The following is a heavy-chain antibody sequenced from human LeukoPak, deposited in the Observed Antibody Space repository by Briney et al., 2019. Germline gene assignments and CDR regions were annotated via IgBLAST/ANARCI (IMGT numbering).Heavy chain of an antibody. Sequence: PGGSLRLSCAASGFTFSSYAMSWVRQAPGKGLEWVAAICGGGGSTYYADSVKGRFTISRDNSKNTLYLQMNSLRAEDTAVYYYAKGIAAAGTHAFDIWGQGTMVTVSS. CDR1: GFTFSSYA. CDR3: AKGIAAAGTHAFDI. V-gene: IGHV3-23*01. D-gene: IGHD6-13*01. J-gene: IGHJ3*02. CDR2: ICGGGGST.